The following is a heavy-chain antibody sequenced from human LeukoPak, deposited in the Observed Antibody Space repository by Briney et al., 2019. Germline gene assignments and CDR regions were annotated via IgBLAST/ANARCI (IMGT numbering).Heavy chain of an antibody. V-gene: IGHV1-3*01. CDR2: INAGNGGT. J-gene: IGHJ4*02. CDR1: GYTFSRYV. CDR3: VRDGCGDTCYPGGY. D-gene: IGHD2-21*01. Sequence: ASVKVSCKASGYTFSRYVVHWVRQAPGQRPEWMGWINAGNGGTKYSQNFQGRVTITWDRSANTAYMELSSLTSEDTALYYCVRDGCGDTCYPGGYWGQGTLVAVSS.